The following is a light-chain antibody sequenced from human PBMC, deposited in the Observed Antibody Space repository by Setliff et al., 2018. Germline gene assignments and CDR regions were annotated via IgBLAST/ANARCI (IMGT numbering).Light chain of an antibody. CDR1: SSNIGAGYD. CDR3: AAWEDSLNGLYV. J-gene: IGLJ1*01. V-gene: IGLV1-40*01. Sequence: QSALAQPPSVSGAPGQRVTISCTGSSSNIGAGYDVHWYQQLPGTAPKLLIFGNSNRPSGVPDRFSGSKSGTSASLAISGLQSEDEADYYCAAWEDSLNGLYVFGAGTKVTVL. CDR2: GNS.